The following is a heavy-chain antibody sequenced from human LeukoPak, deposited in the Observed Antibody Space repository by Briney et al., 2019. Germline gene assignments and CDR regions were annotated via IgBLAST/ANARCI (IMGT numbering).Heavy chain of an antibody. CDR3: ARDPVWYFDL. V-gene: IGHV4-61*02. CDR2: IYTSGST. CDR1: GGSISSGGYY. Sequence: PSETLSLTCSVSGGSISSGGYYWSWIRQPAGKGLEWIGRIYTSGSTNYNPSLKSRVTMSVDPSKNQFSLKLSSVTAADTAVYYCARDPVWYFDLWGRGTLVTVSS. J-gene: IGHJ2*01.